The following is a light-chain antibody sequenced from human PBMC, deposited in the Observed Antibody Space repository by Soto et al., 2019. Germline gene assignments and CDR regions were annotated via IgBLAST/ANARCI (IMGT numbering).Light chain of an antibody. J-gene: IGLJ3*02. CDR3: QSYDFTLGAFWV. CDR2: GTS. V-gene: IGLV1-40*01. CDR1: ASNIGANYD. Sequence: QSALTQPPSVSVAPGQRVTISCTGGASNIGANYDVHWYQQLPGTAPKLLIYGTSNRPSGVPDRFSGSKSGTSASLAITGLQAEDEAHYFCQSYDFTLGAFWVFGGGTKVTVL.